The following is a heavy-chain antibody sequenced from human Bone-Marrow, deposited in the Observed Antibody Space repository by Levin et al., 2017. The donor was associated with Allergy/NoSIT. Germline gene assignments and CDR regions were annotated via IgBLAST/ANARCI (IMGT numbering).Heavy chain of an antibody. Sequence: GESLKISCQASGYTFTNYDINWVRQATGQGLEWMGWMNPNSGNTGYPQKFQGRVTMTRDTSISTAYMELSSLRSDDTAVYYCARGKIGSPYYMDVWGKGTTVTVSS. CDR3: ARGKIGSPYYMDV. CDR1: GYTFTNYD. J-gene: IGHJ6*03. V-gene: IGHV1-8*01. D-gene: IGHD1-1*01. CDR2: MNPNSGNT.